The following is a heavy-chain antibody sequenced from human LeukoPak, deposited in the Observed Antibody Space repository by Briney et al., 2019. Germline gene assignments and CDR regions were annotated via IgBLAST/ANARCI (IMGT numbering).Heavy chain of an antibody. CDR1: GIPFTTSD. CDR3: ARAVDSYGWVDY. J-gene: IGHJ4*02. V-gene: IGHV3-30*19. D-gene: IGHD5-18*01. CDR2: ISYDGSNK. Sequence: GGSLRLSCAASGIPFTTSDMHWVRQAPGKGLEWVAVISYDGSNKYYADSVKGRFTISRDNSKNTLYLQMNSLRAEDTAVYYCARAVDSYGWVDYWGQGTLVTVSS.